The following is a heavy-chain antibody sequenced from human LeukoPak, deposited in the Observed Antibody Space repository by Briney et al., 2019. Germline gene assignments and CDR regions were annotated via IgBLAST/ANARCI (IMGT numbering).Heavy chain of an antibody. CDR1: GLSFTSYG. CDR2: IWHDESAE. V-gene: IGHV3-33*06. D-gene: IGHD6-19*01. Sequence: PAGSLRLSCAASGLSFTSYGMYWVRQPPGKGLEWVAVIWHDESAEFYGDSVRGRFSISRDNSKNTMYLQMDRLRVEDTARYYCAKDHRGGWSGYFDSWGQGALVTVSS. CDR3: AKDHRGGWSGYFDS. J-gene: IGHJ4*02.